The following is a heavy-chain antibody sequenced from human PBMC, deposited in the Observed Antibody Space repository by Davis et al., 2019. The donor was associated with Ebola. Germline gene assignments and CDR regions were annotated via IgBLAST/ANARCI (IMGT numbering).Heavy chain of an antibody. D-gene: IGHD2-21*01. CDR1: GFTFSNAW. CDR3: AKDSHIVVVIANYFDY. V-gene: IGHV3-15*07. Sequence: GGSLRLSCAASGFTFSNAWMNWVRQAPGKGLEWVGRIKSKTDGGTTDYAAPVKGRFTISRDDSKNTLYLQMNSLRAEDTAVYYCAKDSHIVVVIANYFDYWGQGTLVTVSS. J-gene: IGHJ4*02. CDR2: IKSKTDGGTT.